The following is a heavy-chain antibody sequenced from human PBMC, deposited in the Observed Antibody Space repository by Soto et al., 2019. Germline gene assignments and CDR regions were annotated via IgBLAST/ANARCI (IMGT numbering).Heavy chain of an antibody. CDR3: ARVSKEYYYYYLDV. Sequence: ASVTVSCTASGYTFTSYAMHWVRQAPGQRLEWMGWINAGNGNTKYSQKFQGRVTITRDTSASTAYMELSSLRSEDTAVYYFARVSKEYYYYYLDVWGKGTTVTVSS. CDR1: GYTFTSYA. J-gene: IGHJ6*03. CDR2: INAGNGNT. V-gene: IGHV1-3*01.